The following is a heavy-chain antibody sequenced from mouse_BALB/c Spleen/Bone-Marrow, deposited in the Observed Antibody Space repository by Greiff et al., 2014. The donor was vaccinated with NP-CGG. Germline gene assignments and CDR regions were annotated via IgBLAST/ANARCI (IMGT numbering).Heavy chain of an antibody. V-gene: IGHV14-3*02. Sequence: EVQLQQSGAELVKPGASVKLSCTASGFNIHDTSLPWVTPRPEPGLAWIGRIDPANGNTKYDPKFQGKATITADTSSNTAYLQLSSLTSEDTAVYYCARYYYGSSYFDYWGQGTTLTVSS. CDR1: GFNIHDTS. CDR2: IDPANGNT. D-gene: IGHD1-1*01. J-gene: IGHJ2*01. CDR3: ARYYYGSSYFDY.